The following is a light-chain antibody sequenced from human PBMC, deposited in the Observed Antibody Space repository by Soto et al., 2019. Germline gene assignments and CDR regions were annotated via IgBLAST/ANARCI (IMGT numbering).Light chain of an antibody. V-gene: IGKV3-20*01. CDR2: GAS. Sequence: EIVLTQSPGTLSLSPGERATLSCRASQSVTNNYLAWYQQKPGQAPRLLIYGASSRATGIPDRFSGSGSGTDFSLTISRLEPEDFAVYYCQQYGTSRTWTFGQGTKVEIK. CDR3: QQYGTSRTWT. J-gene: IGKJ1*01. CDR1: QSVTNNY.